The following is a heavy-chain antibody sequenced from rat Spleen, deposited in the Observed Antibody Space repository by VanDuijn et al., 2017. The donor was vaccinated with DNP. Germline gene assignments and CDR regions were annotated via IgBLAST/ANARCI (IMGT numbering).Heavy chain of an antibody. CDR2: ISYSGST. Sequence: EVQLQESGPGLVKPSQSLSLTCSVTAYSITTNYWGWIRKFPGNNMEWVGHISYSGSTSYNPSLKSRISITRDTSKNQFFLHLNSVTTEDTATYYCARWSDYFDYWGQGVMVTVSS. J-gene: IGHJ2*01. V-gene: IGHV3-1*01. CDR3: ARWSDYFDY. CDR1: AYSITTNY.